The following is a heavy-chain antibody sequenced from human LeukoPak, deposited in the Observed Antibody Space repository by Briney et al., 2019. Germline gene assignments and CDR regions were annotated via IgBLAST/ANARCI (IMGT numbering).Heavy chain of an antibody. Sequence: ASLKVSCKASGYTFTGYYLHWVRQAPGQGLEWMGWINPNSGGTNYAQKFQGRVTMTRDTSISTAYMELSRLRSDDTAVFDCASGPRSSRPQGDYYFDYWGQGTLVSVSS. V-gene: IGHV1-2*02. CDR1: GYTFTGYY. CDR3: ASGPRSSRPQGDYYFDY. J-gene: IGHJ4*02. D-gene: IGHD6-13*01. CDR2: INPNSGGT.